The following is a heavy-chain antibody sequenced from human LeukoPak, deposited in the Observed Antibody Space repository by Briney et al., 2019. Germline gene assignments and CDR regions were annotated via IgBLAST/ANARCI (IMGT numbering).Heavy chain of an antibody. Sequence: PGGSLRLSCAASGFTFSGYYMSWIRQAPGKGLEWVSYISSSGTYTNYADSVKGRFTISRDNAKNSLYLQVNSLRAEDTAVYYCAKDGDYIDSWGQGTLVTVSS. CDR3: AKDGDYIDS. D-gene: IGHD4-17*01. J-gene: IGHJ4*02. V-gene: IGHV3-11*05. CDR2: ISSSGTYT. CDR1: GFTFSGYY.